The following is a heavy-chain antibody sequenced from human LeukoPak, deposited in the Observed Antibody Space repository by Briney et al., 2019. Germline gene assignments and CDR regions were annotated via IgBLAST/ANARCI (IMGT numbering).Heavy chain of an antibody. J-gene: IGHJ4*02. Sequence: GASVKVSCKASGYTFTGYYMHWVRQAPGQGLEWMGWINPNSGGTNYAQKFQGRVTMTRDTSISTAYMELSRLRSDDTAVYYCARTTETYYDFWSGYYANFDYWGQGTLVTVSS. CDR2: INPNSGGT. D-gene: IGHD3-3*01. V-gene: IGHV1-2*02. CDR3: ARTTETYYDFWSGYYANFDY. CDR1: GYTFTGYY.